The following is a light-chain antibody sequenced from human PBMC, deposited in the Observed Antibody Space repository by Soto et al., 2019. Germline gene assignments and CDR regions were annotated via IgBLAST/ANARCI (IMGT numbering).Light chain of an antibody. J-gene: IGLJ1*01. CDR3: CSYAEGSTPYV. CDR1: SSDVGNYNL. CDR2: EGS. Sequence: QSALTQPASVSGSPGQSITISCTGTSSDVGNYNLVSWYQQHPGKAPKPMIYEGSKRPSGVSNRFSCTKSGNMASLTISGLQAEAESDYYCCSYAEGSTPYVFGTGTKLTVL. V-gene: IGLV2-23*01.